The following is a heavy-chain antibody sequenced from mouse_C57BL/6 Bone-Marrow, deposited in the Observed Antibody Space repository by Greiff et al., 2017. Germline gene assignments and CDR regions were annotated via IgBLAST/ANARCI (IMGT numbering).Heavy chain of an antibody. CDR1: GYAFTNYL. V-gene: IGHV1-54*01. CDR2: INPGSGGT. J-gene: IGHJ2*01. CDR3: ARSRLLRLDY. D-gene: IGHD2-3*01. Sequence: QVQLQQSGAELVRPGTSVKVSCKASGYAFTNYLIEWVKQRPGQGLEWIGVINPGSGGTNYNEKFKGKATLTAVKSSSTAYMQLSSLTSEDSAVYFCARSRLLRLDYWGQGTTLTVSS.